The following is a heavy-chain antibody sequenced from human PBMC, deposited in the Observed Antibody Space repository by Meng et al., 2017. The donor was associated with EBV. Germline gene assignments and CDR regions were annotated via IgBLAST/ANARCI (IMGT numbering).Heavy chain of an antibody. CDR2: IRSKANSYAT. CDR3: TRLDGSYIYY. CDR1: GFTFSGSA. J-gene: IGHJ4*02. D-gene: IGHD1-26*01. Sequence: VQLVESGGGFVQPGGSLKLSCAASGFTFSGSAMHWVRQASGKGLEWVGRIRSKANSYATAYAASVKGRFTISRDDSKNTAYLQMNSLKTEDTAVYYCTRLDGSYIYYWGQGTLVTVSS. V-gene: IGHV3-73*02.